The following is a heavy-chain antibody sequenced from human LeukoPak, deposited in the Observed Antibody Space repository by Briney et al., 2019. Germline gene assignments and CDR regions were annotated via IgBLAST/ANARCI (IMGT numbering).Heavy chain of an antibody. V-gene: IGHV3-7*04. CDR2: VKQDGSEK. CDR3: ARDYSASGSLDS. J-gene: IGHJ4*02. CDR1: GFTFNSHW. Sequence: PGGSLRLSCAASGFTFNSHWMNWVRQAPGKGLEWVCNVKQDGSEKYYGDSVKGRFTISRDNAKNSLYLQMNSLRVGDTAVYYCARDYSASGSLDSWGQGTLVAVSS. D-gene: IGHD3-10*01.